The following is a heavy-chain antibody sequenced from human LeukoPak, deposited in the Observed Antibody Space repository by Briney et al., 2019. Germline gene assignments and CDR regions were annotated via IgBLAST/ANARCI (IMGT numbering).Heavy chain of an antibody. V-gene: IGHV3-53*01. CDR3: ARGFELITFGGAIGKLNWFDS. CDR2: IYSGGST. J-gene: IGHJ5*01. D-gene: IGHD3-16*02. CDR1: AFTVSNNY. Sequence: PGGSLRLSCASSAFTVSNNYMSWVRQAPGEGLEWVSVIYSGGSTYYADSVKGRFTISRDNSKNTLYLQMNSLRAEDTAVYYCARGFELITFGGAIGKLNWFDSWGQGTLVTVSS.